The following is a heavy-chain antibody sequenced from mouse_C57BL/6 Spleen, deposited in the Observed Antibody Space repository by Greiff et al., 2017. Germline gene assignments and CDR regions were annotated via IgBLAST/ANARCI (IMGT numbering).Heavy chain of an antibody. CDR1: GFTFSDFY. J-gene: IGHJ1*03. V-gene: IGHV7-1*01. CDR3: ARGSPYDWYFDV. D-gene: IGHD2-10*02. CDR2: SRNKANDYTT. Sequence: EVQVVESGGGLVQSGRSLRLSCATSGFTFSDFYMEWVRQAPGKGLEWIAASRNKANDYTTEYSASVKGRFIVSRDTSQSILYLQMNALRAEDTAIYYCARGSPYDWYFDVWGTGTTVTVSS.